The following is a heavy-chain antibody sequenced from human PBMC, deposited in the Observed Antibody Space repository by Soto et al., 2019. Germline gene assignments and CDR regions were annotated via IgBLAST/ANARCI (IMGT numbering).Heavy chain of an antibody. V-gene: IGHV1-3*01. J-gene: IGHJ5*02. CDR2: INAGNGNT. Sequence: ASVKVSCKASGYTFTGYAMHWVRQAPGQRLEWMGWINAGNGNTKYSQKFQGRVTITRDTSASAAYMELSSLRSDDTAVYYCARVYYYDSSGYPVGKNWFDPWGQGTLVT. D-gene: IGHD3-22*01. CDR3: ARVYYYDSSGYPVGKNWFDP. CDR1: GYTFTGYA.